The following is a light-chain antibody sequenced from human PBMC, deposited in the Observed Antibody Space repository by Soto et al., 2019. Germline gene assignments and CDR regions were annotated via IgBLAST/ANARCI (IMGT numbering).Light chain of an antibody. CDR1: QSISSY. CDR3: QQSYSTPRT. J-gene: IGKJ4*01. Sequence: DLQMTQSPSSLSSSLGDRVTITCRASQSISSYLNWYQQKPGKAPKLLIYAASSLQSGVPSRFSGSGSGTDFTLTISSLQPEDFATYYCQQSYSTPRTCGGGTKVDIK. V-gene: IGKV1-39*01. CDR2: AAS.